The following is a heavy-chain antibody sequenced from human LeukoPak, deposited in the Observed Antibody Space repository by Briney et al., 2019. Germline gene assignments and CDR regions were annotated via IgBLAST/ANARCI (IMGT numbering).Heavy chain of an antibody. D-gene: IGHD1-7*01. V-gene: IGHV4-39*02. CDR3: AREGQLELPFDY. J-gene: IGHJ4*02. Sequence: PSETLSLTCTVSGGSISSSSYYWGWIRQPPGKGLEWIGSIYYSGSTYYNPSLKSQVTISVDTSKNQFSLKLSSVTAADTAVYYCAREGQLELPFDYWGQGTLVTVSS. CDR2: IYYSGST. CDR1: GGSISSSSYY.